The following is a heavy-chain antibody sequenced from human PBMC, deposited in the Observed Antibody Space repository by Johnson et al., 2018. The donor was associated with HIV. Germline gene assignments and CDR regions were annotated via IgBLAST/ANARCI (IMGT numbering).Heavy chain of an antibody. V-gene: IGHV3-53*01. CDR3: ARDAAPYYYDSSGGGGFDI. CDR2: IYSGGST. CDR1: GFTVSSNY. Sequence: EVQLVESGGGLIQPGVSLRLSCAASGFTVSSNYMSWVRQAPGKGLEWVSVIYSGGSTYYADSVKGRFTISRDNSKNTLYLQMNSLRAEDTAVYYCARDAAPYYYDSSGGGGFDIWGQGTMVTVSS. J-gene: IGHJ3*02. D-gene: IGHD3-22*01.